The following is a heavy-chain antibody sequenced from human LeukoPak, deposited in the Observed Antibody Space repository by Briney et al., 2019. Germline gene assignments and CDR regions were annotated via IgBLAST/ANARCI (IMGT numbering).Heavy chain of an antibody. CDR2: IIPIFGTT. CDR3: ALLATTVVTRFDY. Sequence: SVKVSCKASGGTFSSYAISWVRQAPGQGLEWMGGIIPIFGTTNYAQKLQGRVTITADESTSTAYMELSSLRSEDTAVYYCALLATTVVTRFDYWGQGTLVSVSS. J-gene: IGHJ4*02. V-gene: IGHV1-69*13. CDR1: GGTFSSYA. D-gene: IGHD4-23*01.